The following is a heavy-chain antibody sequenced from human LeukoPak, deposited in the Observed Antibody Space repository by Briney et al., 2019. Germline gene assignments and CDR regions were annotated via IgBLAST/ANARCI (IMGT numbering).Heavy chain of an antibody. CDR3: ARGCSGGSCSGDAFDI. CDR2: ISSSSSYI. V-gene: IGHV3-21*01. Sequence: PGGSLRLSCAGSGFTFSSYSMNWVRQAPGKGLEWVSSISSSSSYIYYADSVKGRFTISRDNAKNSLYLQMNSLRAEDTAVYYCARGCSGGSCSGDAFDIWGQGSMVTVSS. J-gene: IGHJ3*02. D-gene: IGHD2-15*01. CDR1: GFTFSSYS.